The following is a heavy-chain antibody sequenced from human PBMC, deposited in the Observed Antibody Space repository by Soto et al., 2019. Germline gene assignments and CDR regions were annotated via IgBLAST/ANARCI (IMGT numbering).Heavy chain of an antibody. CDR2: IYPGDSDT. J-gene: IGHJ4*02. V-gene: IGHV5-51*01. D-gene: IGHD6-13*01. Sequence: PGESLKISCKGSGYSFTSYWIGWVRQMPGEGLEWLGVIYPGDSDTRYSPSLQGQVTISVDKSISTAYLQWSSLRASDSAMYYCARSAGNANRLSEYWGQGTLVTVSS. CDR3: ARSAGNANRLSEY. CDR1: GYSFTSYW.